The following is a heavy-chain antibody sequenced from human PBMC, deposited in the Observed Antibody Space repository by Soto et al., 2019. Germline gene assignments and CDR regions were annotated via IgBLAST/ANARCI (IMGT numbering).Heavy chain of an antibody. CDR1: GFSLSSTRMA. CDR3: AHIVVAGLGYYFDY. J-gene: IGHJ4*02. V-gene: IGHV2-5*02. Sequence: QITLKESGPTLVKPTQTLTLTCTFSGFSLSSTRMAVGWIRQPPGKALEWLALIYWDDDKRYSPFLKSRLTIXXXTXKNQVVLTPSNIDPVDTARYYCAHIVVAGLGYYFDYWGQGTLVTVSS. D-gene: IGHD6-19*01. CDR2: IYWDDDK.